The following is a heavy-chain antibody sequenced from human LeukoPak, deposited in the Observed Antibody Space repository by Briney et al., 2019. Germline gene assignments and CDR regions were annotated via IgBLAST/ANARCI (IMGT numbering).Heavy chain of an antibody. D-gene: IGHD7-27*01. J-gene: IGHJ4*02. V-gene: IGHV1-2*02. CDR3: AREGELGLND. CDR1: GHTFTVYY. CDR2: ITLNSGDT. Sequence: ASVKVSCKASGHTFTVYYIHWGRQAPGQGLEWMGWITLNSGDTKYAQKFQGRVTMTSDTSITTAYMELSRLKFDDTAMYYCAREGELGLNDWGQGTLVTVSS.